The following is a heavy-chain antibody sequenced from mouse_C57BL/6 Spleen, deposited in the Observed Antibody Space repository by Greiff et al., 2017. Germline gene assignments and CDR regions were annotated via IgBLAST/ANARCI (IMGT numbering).Heavy chain of an antibody. J-gene: IGHJ4*01. D-gene: IGHD2-5*01. CDR2: IYPGDGDT. CDR3: AREGIVSNYDYYAMDY. V-gene: IGHV1-82*01. Sequence: QVQLKQSGPELVKPGASVKISCKASGYAFSSSWMNWVKQRPGKGLEWIGRIYPGDGDTNYNGKFKGKATLTADKSSSTAYMQLSSLTSEDSAVYFCAREGIVSNYDYYAMDYWGQGTSVTVSS. CDR1: GYAFSSSW.